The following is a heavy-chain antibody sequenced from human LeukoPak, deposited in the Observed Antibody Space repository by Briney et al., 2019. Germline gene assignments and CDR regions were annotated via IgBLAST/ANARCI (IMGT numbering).Heavy chain of an antibody. CDR1: GGSISSYY. CDR2: IYYSGST. Sequence: SETLSLTCTVSGGSISSYYWSWIRQPPGKGLEWIGYIYYSGSTNYNPSLKSRVTISVDTSKNQFSLKLSSVTAADTAVYYCASSPRRSGQNPAYYYYYMDVWGKGTTVTISS. J-gene: IGHJ6*03. D-gene: IGHD2-15*01. CDR3: ASSPRRSGQNPAYYYYYMDV. V-gene: IGHV4-59*01.